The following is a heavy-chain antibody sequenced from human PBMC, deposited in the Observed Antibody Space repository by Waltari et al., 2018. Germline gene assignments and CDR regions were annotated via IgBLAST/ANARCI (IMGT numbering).Heavy chain of an antibody. CDR3: AKDQSYCSSTSCYTRDY. V-gene: IGHV3-23*01. CDR1: GFTFSSYA. D-gene: IGHD2-2*02. Sequence: EVQLLDSGGGLVQPGGSLRLSCAASGFTFSSYAMSWVRPAPGRGLEWVSAISGSGGSTYYADSVKGRFTISRDNSKNTLYLQMNSLRAEDTAVYYCAKDQSYCSSTSCYTRDYWGQGTLVTVSS. CDR2: ISGSGGST. J-gene: IGHJ4*02.